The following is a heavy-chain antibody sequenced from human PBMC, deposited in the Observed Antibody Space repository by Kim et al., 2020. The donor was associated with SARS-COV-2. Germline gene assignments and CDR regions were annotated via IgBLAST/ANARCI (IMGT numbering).Heavy chain of an antibody. D-gene: IGHD4-17*01. J-gene: IGHJ6*02. CDR2: IWYDGSNK. Sequence: GGSLRLSCAASGFTFSSYGMHWVRQAPGKGLEWVAVIWYDGSNKYYADSVKGRFTISRDNSKNTLYLQMNSLRAEDTAVYYCARESEADYGDYVDGMDVWGQGTTVTVSS. V-gene: IGHV3-33*01. CDR1: GFTFSSYG. CDR3: ARESEADYGDYVDGMDV.